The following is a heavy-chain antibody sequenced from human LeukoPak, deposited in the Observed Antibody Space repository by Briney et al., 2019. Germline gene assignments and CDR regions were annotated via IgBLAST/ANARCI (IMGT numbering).Heavy chain of an antibody. J-gene: IGHJ4*02. CDR1: GGSISSGDYY. CDR3: ARGTSYPLGELSSSGHFDY. D-gene: IGHD3-16*02. V-gene: IGHV4-30-4*01. CDR2: IYYSGST. Sequence: PSQTLSLTCTVSGGSISSGDYYWSWIRQPPGKGLEWIGYIYYSGSTYYNPSLKSRVTISVDRSKNQFSLKLSSVTAADTAVYYCARGTSYPLGELSSSGHFDYWGQGTLVTVSS.